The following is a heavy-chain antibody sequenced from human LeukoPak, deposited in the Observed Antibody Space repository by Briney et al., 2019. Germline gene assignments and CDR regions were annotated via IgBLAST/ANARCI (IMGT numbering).Heavy chain of an antibody. CDR3: ARDADLGATIIGAFDI. V-gene: IGHV3-7*01. J-gene: IGHJ3*02. Sequence: GGSLRLSCAASGFTFSRYWMSWVRQAPGKGLGWVANINQDGSEKYYVDSVKGRFTISRDNAKNSLYLQMNSLRAEETAVYYCARDADLGATIIGAFDIWGQGTMVTVSS. CDR2: INQDGSEK. CDR1: GFTFSRYW. D-gene: IGHD5-24*01.